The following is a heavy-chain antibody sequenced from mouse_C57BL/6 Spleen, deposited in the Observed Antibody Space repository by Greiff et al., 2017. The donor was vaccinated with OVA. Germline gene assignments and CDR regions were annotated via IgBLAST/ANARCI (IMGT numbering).Heavy chain of an antibody. J-gene: IGHJ2*01. V-gene: IGHV1-64*01. D-gene: IGHD2-4*01. Sequence: QVQLQQPGAELVKPGASVKLSCKASGYTFTSYWMHWVKQRPGQGLEWIGMIHPNSGSTNYNEKFKSKATLTVDKSSSTAYMQLSSLTSEDSAVYYCARYGYDYEKGLDYWGQGTTLTVSS. CDR3: ARYGYDYEKGLDY. CDR1: GYTFTSYW. CDR2: IHPNSGST.